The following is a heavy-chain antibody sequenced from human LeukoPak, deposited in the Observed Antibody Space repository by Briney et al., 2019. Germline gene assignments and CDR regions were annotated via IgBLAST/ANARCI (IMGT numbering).Heavy chain of an antibody. J-gene: IGHJ4*02. CDR1: GYTFTGYY. Sequence: EASVKVSCKASGYTFTGYYMHWVRQAPGQGLEWMGWINPNSGGTNYAQKFQGRVTMTRDTSISTAYMELSRLRSDDTAVYYCAREEMAIITSDYWGQGTLVTVSS. V-gene: IGHV1-2*02. CDR2: INPNSGGT. D-gene: IGHD5-24*01. CDR3: AREEMAIITSDY.